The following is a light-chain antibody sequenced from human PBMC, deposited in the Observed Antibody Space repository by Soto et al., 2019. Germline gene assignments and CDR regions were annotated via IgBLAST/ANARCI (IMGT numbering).Light chain of an antibody. Sequence: QSVLTQPASVSGSPGQSITISCTGTSSDVGAYNYVSWYQQYPGKAPKLMIYGVTNRPSGVSNRFSGSKTGNTASLTLSGLQAGDEADYYCFSHRGGDSHVFGSGTKVTV. J-gene: IGLJ1*01. V-gene: IGLV2-14*01. CDR2: GVT. CDR1: SSDVGAYNY. CDR3: FSHRGGDSHV.